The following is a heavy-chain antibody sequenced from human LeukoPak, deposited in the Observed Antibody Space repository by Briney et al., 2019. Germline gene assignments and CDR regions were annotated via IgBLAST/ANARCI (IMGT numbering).Heavy chain of an antibody. CDR2: MKQDGSEI. D-gene: IGHD4-17*01. Sequence: PGGSLRLSCAASGFPFSTYWMNWVRQAPGKGLEWVANMKQDGSEIYYVDSVKGRFTISRDNAKNSLYLQMNSLRAEDTAVYYCARQATVTTNKLFDYWAREPWSPSPQ. J-gene: IGHJ4*02. V-gene: IGHV3-7*03. CDR1: GFPFSTYW. CDR3: ARQATVTTNKLFDY.